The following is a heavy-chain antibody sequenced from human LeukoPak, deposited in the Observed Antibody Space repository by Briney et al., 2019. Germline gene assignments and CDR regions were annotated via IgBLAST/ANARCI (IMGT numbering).Heavy chain of an antibody. D-gene: IGHD1-26*01. Sequence: SETLSLTCTVSGGTISSSSYYWGGHRQPPGTGREGIGSIYYSGSTYYNPSLKSRVTISVDTSKNQFSLKLSSVTAADTAVYYCARLYSGSYGFDYWGQGTLVTVSS. CDR2: IYYSGST. CDR3: ARLYSGSYGFDY. V-gene: IGHV4-39*01. CDR1: GGTISSSSYY. J-gene: IGHJ4*02.